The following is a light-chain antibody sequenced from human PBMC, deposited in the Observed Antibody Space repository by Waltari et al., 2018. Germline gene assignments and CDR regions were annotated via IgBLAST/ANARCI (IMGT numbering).Light chain of an antibody. V-gene: IGKV1-5*03. CDR1: ENVSKW. CDR3: QQSYTYSYT. J-gene: IGKJ2*01. CDR2: KAS. Sequence: DIQMTQSPSTLSASVVDRDTIPCRASENVSKWLAWYQQKPGKAPKLLVYKASTLRSGVPSRFSGSGSGTEFSLTISSLQPDDFATDYCQQSYTYSYTFGQGTKLEIK.